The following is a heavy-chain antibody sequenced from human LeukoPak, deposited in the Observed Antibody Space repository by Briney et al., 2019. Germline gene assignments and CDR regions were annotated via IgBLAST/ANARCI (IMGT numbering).Heavy chain of an antibody. CDR2: IVVGSGNT. CDR1: GFTFTISA. Sequence: SVKVSCKASGFTFTISAVQWVRQARGQRLEWIGWIVVGSGNTNYAQKFQERVTITRDMSTSTAYMELSSLRSEDTAVYYCAADDHQWSGWYNYWGQGTLVTVSS. V-gene: IGHV1-58*01. CDR3: AADDHQWSGWYNY. J-gene: IGHJ4*02. D-gene: IGHD6-19*01.